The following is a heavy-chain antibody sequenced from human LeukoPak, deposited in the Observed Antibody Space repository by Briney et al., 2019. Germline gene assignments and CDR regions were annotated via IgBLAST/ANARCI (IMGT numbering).Heavy chain of an antibody. D-gene: IGHD6-19*01. CDR2: ISSSGSTM. CDR3: AKIKIGSGWYGAIDY. CDR1: GFTFSNYE. Sequence: GGSLRLSCVASGFTFSNYEMNWVRQAPGKGLEWVSSISSSGSTMYYADSVKGRFTISRDNAKNSLYLHINSLRAEDTAIYYCAKIKIGSGWYGAIDYWGQGTLVTVSS. J-gene: IGHJ4*02. V-gene: IGHV3-48*03.